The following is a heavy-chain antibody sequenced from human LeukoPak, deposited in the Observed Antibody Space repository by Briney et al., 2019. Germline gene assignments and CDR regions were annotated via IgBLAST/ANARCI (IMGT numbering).Heavy chain of an antibody. CDR2: INHSGST. Sequence: SETLSLTCAVYGGSFSGYYWSWIRQPPGKGLEWIGEINHSGSTNYNPSLKSRVTISVDTSKNQFSLKLSSVTAADTAVYYCARGGVWFGELYFDYWGQGTLVTVSS. V-gene: IGHV4-34*01. CDR1: GGSFSGYY. J-gene: IGHJ4*02. CDR3: ARGGVWFGELYFDY. D-gene: IGHD3-10*01.